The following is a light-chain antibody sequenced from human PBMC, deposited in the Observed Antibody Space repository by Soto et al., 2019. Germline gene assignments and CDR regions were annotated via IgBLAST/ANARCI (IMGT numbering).Light chain of an antibody. V-gene: IGLV2-8*01. CDR2: EVS. J-gene: IGLJ1*01. Sequence: QSALTQPPSASGSPGQSVTISCTGTSSDVGGYNYVSWYQQHPGKAPKLMIYEVSKRPSGVPDRFSGSKSGNTASLTISGLQAEDEADYYCFSYAGDYGYIFGTGTKVTVL. CDR1: SSDVGGYNY. CDR3: FSYAGDYGYI.